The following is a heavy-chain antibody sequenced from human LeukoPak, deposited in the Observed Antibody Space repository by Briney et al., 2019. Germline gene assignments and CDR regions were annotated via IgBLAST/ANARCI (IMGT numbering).Heavy chain of an antibody. J-gene: IGHJ4*02. CDR3: ARLTWVAGTYYFDY. D-gene: IGHD6-19*01. Sequence: SETLSLTCAVYGGSFSGYYWSWIRQPPGKGLEWIGEINHSGSTNYNPSLKSRVTISVDTSKNQFSLKLSSVTAADTAVYYCARLTWVAGTYYFDYWGQGTLATVSS. CDR2: INHSGST. V-gene: IGHV4-34*01. CDR1: GGSFSGYY.